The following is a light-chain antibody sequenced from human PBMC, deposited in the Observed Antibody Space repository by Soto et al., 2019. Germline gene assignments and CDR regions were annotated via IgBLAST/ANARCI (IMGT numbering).Light chain of an antibody. CDR1: QSVNSN. CDR3: QQYNNWPPWT. CDR2: GTS. Sequence: EIVMTQSPATLSVSPGERATLSCRASQSVNSNLAWYQQRPGQAPRLLIYGTSTRATGIPARFSGSGSGTEFTLTISSLQSEDFAVYYCQQYNNWPPWTFGQGTKVEI. J-gene: IGKJ1*01. V-gene: IGKV3-15*01.